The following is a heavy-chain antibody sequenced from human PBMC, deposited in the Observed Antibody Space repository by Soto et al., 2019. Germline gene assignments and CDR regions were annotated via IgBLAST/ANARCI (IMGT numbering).Heavy chain of an antibody. J-gene: IGHJ6*02. V-gene: IGHV3-21*01. CDR3: AREGYYYYGMDV. CDR2: ISSSSSYI. CDR1: GFTFSSYS. Sequence: EVQLVESGGGLVKPGGSLRLSCAASGFTFSSYSMNWVRQAPGKGLEWVSSISSSSSYIYYADSVKGRFTISRDNAKNSLYLQMNSLRAEDTAMYYCAREGYYYYGMDVWGQGTTVTVSS.